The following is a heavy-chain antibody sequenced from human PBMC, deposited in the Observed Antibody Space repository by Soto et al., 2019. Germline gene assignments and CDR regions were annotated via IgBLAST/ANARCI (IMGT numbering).Heavy chain of an antibody. V-gene: IGHV3-33*01. D-gene: IGHD3-3*01. J-gene: IGHJ6*03. Sequence: QVQLVESGGGVVQPGRSLRLSCAASGFTFSSYGMHWVRQAPGKGLEWVAVIWYDGSNKYYADSVKGRFTISRDNSKNTLYLQMNSLRAEDTAVYYCARDGQDFNQYYYYYYMDVWGKGTTVTVSS. CDR1: GFTFSSYG. CDR3: ARDGQDFNQYYYYYYMDV. CDR2: IWYDGSNK.